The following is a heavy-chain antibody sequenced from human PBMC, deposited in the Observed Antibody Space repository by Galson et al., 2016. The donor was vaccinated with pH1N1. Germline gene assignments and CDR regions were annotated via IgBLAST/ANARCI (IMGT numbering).Heavy chain of an antibody. CDR3: ARFNDGA. CDR1: GFSFSSYW. J-gene: IGHJ4*02. Sequence: SLRLSCAASGFSFSSYWMSWVRQAPGKGLEWVANIKQDGSEIHYMDSVKGRFTISRDNAKSSVYLQMNSLRAEDTAVYYCARFNDGAWGQGTLVSVSS. CDR2: IKQDGSEI. V-gene: IGHV3-7*01. D-gene: IGHD5-24*01.